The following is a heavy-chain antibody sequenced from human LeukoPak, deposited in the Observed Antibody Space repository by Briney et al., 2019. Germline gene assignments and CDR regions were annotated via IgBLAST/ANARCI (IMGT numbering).Heavy chain of an antibody. D-gene: IGHD1-14*01. CDR3: AGANQNYFDY. J-gene: IGHJ4*02. CDR2: IIPNNGGT. V-gene: IGHV1-2*02. CDR1: GYTFTGYY. Sequence: ASVKVSCKTSGYTFTGYYMHWVRQAPGQGLEWMGWIIPNNGGTNYAQKFQGRVTMTRDTSISTAFMELSRLRSDDTAIYYCAGANQNYFDYWGQGTLVTVSS.